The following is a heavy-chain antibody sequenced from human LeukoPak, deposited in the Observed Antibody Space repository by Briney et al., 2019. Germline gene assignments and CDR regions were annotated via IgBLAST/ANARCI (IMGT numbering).Heavy chain of an antibody. D-gene: IGHD1-26*01. J-gene: IGHJ4*02. Sequence: GGSLRLSCAASDFTFTNAWMNWVRQAPGKGLEWVGRIKSKIDGGATEYAAPVKGRFTISRDDSKNTLYLQMNSLKTEDTAVYYCATFKLGWELHWGQGTLVTVS. CDR1: DFTFTNAW. CDR3: ATFKLGWELH. V-gene: IGHV3-15*07. CDR2: IKSKIDGGAT.